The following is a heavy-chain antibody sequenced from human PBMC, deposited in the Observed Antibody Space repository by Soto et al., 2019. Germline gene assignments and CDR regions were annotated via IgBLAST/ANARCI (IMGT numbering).Heavy chain of an antibody. Sequence: PGGSLRLSCAASGFTFSSYAMTWVRQAPGKGLEGVSGISGSGATTSYADSVKGRFTVSRDNSKNTLYLQMNSLRVEDTAVYHCAKLRYFDWSAYNWFEYWGQGT. J-gene: IGHJ5*01. CDR3: AKLRYFDWSAYNWFEY. CDR2: ISGSGATT. CDR1: GFTFSSYA. V-gene: IGHV3-23*01. D-gene: IGHD3-9*01.